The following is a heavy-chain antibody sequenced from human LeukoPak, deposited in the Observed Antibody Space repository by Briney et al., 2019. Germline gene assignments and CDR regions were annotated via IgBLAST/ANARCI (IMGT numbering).Heavy chain of an antibody. D-gene: IGHD5/OR15-5a*01. CDR1: GGSFSNYY. J-gene: IGHJ2*01. CDR3: VRRSTPFDL. CDR2: INYTGST. Sequence: PSETLSLTCAVYGGSFSNYYWNWLRQPPGKGLKWIGEINYTGSTNYNPSLKSRVTISVDTSKTQFSLKVTSVTAADTAVYYCVRRSTPFDLWGRGNLVTVSS. V-gene: IGHV4-34*01.